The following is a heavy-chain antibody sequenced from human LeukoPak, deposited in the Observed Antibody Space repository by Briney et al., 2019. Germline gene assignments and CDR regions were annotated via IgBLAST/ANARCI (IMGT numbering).Heavy chain of an antibody. J-gene: IGHJ6*03. CDR1: GGSISSYY. CDR2: IYTSGST. D-gene: IGHD3-3*01. Sequence: SETLPLTCTVSGGSISSYYWSWIRQPPGKGLEWIGYIYTSGSTNYNPSLKSRVTISVDTSKNQFSLKLSSVTAADTAVYYCARLTYYDFWSGYYPYYYYYMDVWGKGTTVTVSS. CDR3: ARLTYYDFWSGYYPYYYYYMDV. V-gene: IGHV4-4*09.